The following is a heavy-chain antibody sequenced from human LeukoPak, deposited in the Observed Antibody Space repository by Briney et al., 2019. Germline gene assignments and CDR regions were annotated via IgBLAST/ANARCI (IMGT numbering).Heavy chain of an antibody. J-gene: IGHJ4*02. CDR3: ARDGYGSGSYKLDY. CDR2: ISYDGSKK. Sequence: PGGSLRLSCAASGFTFSNYGIHWVRQAPGKGLEWVAVISYDGSKKYYADSVKGRFTISRDNSKNTLYLQMNSLRAEDTAVYYCARDGYGSGSYKLDYWGQGTLVTVSS. V-gene: IGHV3-30*03. D-gene: IGHD3-10*01. CDR1: GFTFSNYG.